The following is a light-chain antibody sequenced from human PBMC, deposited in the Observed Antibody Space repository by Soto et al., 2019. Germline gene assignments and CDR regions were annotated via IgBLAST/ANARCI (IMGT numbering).Light chain of an antibody. CDR1: QSVRTY. Sequence: EIVLTQSPVTLSLSPGERATLSCRASQSVRTYLAWYQVKPGQAPRLLIYDAFSRASGVPARFSGSGSGTDFNLAISSLEHEDFALYYCQQRNSWPPITFGQGTRLEIK. J-gene: IGKJ5*01. CDR3: QQRNSWPPIT. CDR2: DAF. V-gene: IGKV3-11*01.